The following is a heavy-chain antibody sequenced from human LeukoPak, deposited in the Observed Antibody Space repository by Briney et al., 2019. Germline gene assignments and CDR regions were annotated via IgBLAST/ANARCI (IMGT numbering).Heavy chain of an antibody. CDR3: ARITYGDNHFDI. CDR1: GGSISYYY. V-gene: IGHV4-59*01. J-gene: IGHJ3*02. D-gene: IGHD4-17*01. CDR2: IYYSGST. Sequence: SETLSLTCTVSGGSISYYYWSWIRQPPGKGLEWIGYIYYSGSTNYNPSLKSRVTISVDTSKNQFSLKLNTVTAADTAVYYCARITYGDNHFDIWGQGTMVTVSS.